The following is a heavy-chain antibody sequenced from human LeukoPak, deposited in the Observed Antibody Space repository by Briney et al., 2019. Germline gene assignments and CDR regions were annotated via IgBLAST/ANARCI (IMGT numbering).Heavy chain of an antibody. CDR3: ARVSYGDYGILDY. V-gene: IGHV3-23*01. CDR2: ISGSGGST. Sequence: PGGSLRLSCAASGFTFSSYAMSWVRQAPGKGLEWVSAISGSGGSTYYADSVKGRFTISRDNAKNSLYLQMNSLRAEDTAVYYCARVSYGDYGILDYWGQGTLVTVSS. D-gene: IGHD4-17*01. CDR1: GFTFSSYA. J-gene: IGHJ4*02.